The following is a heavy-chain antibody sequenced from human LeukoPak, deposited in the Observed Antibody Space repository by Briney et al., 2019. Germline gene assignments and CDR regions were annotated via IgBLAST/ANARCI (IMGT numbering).Heavy chain of an antibody. J-gene: IGHJ4*02. V-gene: IGHV3-23*01. D-gene: IGHD2-2*01. CDR3: AKDTGVDCSSTSCFDY. CDR2: ISGSGGST. CDR1: EFTFSSYA. Sequence: GGSLRLSCAASEFTFSSYAMSWVRQAPGKGLEWVSAISGSGGSTYYADSVKGRFTISRDNSKNTLYLQMNSLRAEDTAVYYCAKDTGVDCSSTSCFDYWGQGTLVTVSS.